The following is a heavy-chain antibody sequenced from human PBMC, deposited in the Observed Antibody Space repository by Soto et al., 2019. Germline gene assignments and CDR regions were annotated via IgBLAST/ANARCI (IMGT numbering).Heavy chain of an antibody. CDR2: ISSSSSYI. J-gene: IGHJ4*02. Sequence: EVQLVESGGGLVKPGGSLRLSCAASGFTFSSYSMNWVRQAPGKGLEWVSSISSSSSYIYYADSVKGRFTISRDNAKNPVSLRMTSLRAEDTDVYCWRREFNNSSGYQCELDDWGQGTVVSVSS. CDR1: GFTFSSYS. CDR3: RREFNNSSGYQCELDD. D-gene: IGHD3-22*01. V-gene: IGHV3-21*06.